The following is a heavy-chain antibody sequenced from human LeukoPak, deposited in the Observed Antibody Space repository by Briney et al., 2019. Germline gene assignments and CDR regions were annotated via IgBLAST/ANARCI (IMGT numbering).Heavy chain of an antibody. Sequence: PGRSLRLSCAASGFTFSSYGMHWVRQAPGKGLEWVAVISYDGSNKYYADSVKGRFTISRDNSKNTLYLQMNSLRAEDTAVYYCAKDLDGNDYGGILMEYWGQGTLVTVSS. V-gene: IGHV3-30*18. D-gene: IGHD4-23*01. CDR1: GFTFSSYG. CDR2: ISYDGSNK. CDR3: AKDLDGNDYGGILMEY. J-gene: IGHJ4*02.